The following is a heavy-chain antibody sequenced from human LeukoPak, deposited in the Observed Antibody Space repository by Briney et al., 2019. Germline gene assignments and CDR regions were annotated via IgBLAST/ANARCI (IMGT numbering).Heavy chain of an antibody. D-gene: IGHD3-16*02. CDR3: ARGGGGVITFGGAIRAFDI. Sequence: GGSLRLSCAASGFTVSSNYMSWVRQAPGKGLEWVSVIYSGGSTYYADSVKGRFTISRDNSKNTLYPQMNSLRAEDTAVYYCARGGGGVITFGGAIRAFDIWGQGTMVTVSS. CDR2: IYSGGST. J-gene: IGHJ3*02. CDR1: GFTVSSNY. V-gene: IGHV3-66*01.